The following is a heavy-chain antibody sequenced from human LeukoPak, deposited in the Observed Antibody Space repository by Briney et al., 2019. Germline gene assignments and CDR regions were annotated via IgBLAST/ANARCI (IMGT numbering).Heavy chain of an antibody. CDR3: ARDLSGVAGYTYGRGIDY. CDR2: IKLDGSEK. D-gene: IGHD5-18*01. CDR1: GFTFSSYW. V-gene: IGHV3-7*01. J-gene: IGHJ4*02. Sequence: GGSLRLSCAASGFTFSSYWMSWVRQAPGKGLEWVANIKLDGSEKYYVDSVKGRFTISRDNAKTSLYLQMNSLRAEGTAVYYCARDLSGVAGYTYGRGIDYWGQGTLVTVSS.